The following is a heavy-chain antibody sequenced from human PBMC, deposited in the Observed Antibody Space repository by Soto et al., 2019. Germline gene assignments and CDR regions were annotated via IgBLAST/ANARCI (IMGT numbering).Heavy chain of an antibody. J-gene: IGHJ6*03. CDR2: IYYSGSA. CDR1: CGPLSRYY. D-gene: IGHD3-10*01. V-gene: IGHV4-59*01. CDR3: ARSGISGGYYYYYMDV. Sequence: ASGTPSPTLTVSCGPLSRYYSGLVPPPPGKGLEWIGYIYYSGSANYNPSLKSRVTISVDTSKNQFSLKLSSVTAADTAVYYCARSGISGGYYYYYMDVWGKGTTVTVSS.